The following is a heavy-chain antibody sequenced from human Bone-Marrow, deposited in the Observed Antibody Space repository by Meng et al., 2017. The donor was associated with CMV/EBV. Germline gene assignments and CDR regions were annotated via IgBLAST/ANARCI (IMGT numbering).Heavy chain of an antibody. CDR2: VYNSEYT. J-gene: IGHJ5*02. D-gene: IGHD3-10*01. V-gene: IGHV4-59*01. CDR3: VRGYSGSAYNWFDP. CDR1: GGSISNYY. Sequence: SETLSLTCTVSGGSISNYYWNWIRQPPGKGLEWIGYVYNSEYTNYNPSLKSRVTISADTSKNQFSLKLSSVTAADTAVYYCVRGYSGSAYNWFDPWGQGTLVTVSS.